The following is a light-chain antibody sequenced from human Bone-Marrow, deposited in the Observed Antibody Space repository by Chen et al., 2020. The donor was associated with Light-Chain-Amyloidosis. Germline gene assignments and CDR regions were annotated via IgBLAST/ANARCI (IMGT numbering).Light chain of an antibody. J-gene: IGLJ3*02. Sequence: SYVLTHPSSVSVAPGQTATLACGGNNIGSTSVHWYQQTPGQAPLLVVYDDSDRPSGIPERLSGSNSGNTATLTISRVEAGDEADDYCQVWDRSSDRPVFGGGTKLTVL. V-gene: IGLV3-21*02. CDR1: NIGSTS. CDR2: DDS. CDR3: QVWDRSSDRPV.